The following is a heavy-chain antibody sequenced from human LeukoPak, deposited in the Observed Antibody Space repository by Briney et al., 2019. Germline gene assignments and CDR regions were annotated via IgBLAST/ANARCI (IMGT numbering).Heavy chain of an antibody. J-gene: IGHJ4*02. V-gene: IGHV3-11*04. CDR3: AREEYYDSSGYFDY. CDR1: GFTFSDYY. D-gene: IGHD3-22*01. CDR2: ISSSGSTI. Sequence: GGSLRLSCAASGFTFSDYYMSWIRQAPGKGLEWVSYISSSGSTIYYADSAKGRFTISRDNAKNSLYLQMNSLRAEDTAVYYCAREEYYDSSGYFDYWGQGTLVTVSS.